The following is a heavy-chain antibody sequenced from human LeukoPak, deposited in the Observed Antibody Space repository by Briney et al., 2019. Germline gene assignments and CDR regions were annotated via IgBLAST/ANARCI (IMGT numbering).Heavy chain of an antibody. CDR3: ARVTGYSSSWLLHYYYYYGMDV. V-gene: IGHV1-2*02. Sequence: GASVKVSCKASGYTFTGYYMHWVPQAPGQGLEWMGWINPNSGGTNYAQKFQGRVTMTRDTSISTAYMELSRLRSDDTAVYYCARVTGYSSSWLLHYYYYYGMDVWGQGTTVTVSS. CDR1: GYTFTGYY. CDR2: INPNSGGT. D-gene: IGHD6-13*01. J-gene: IGHJ6*02.